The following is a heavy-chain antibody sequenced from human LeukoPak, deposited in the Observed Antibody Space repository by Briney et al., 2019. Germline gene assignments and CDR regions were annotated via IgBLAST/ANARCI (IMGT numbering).Heavy chain of an antibody. CDR3: ARHKDLGAFDI. J-gene: IGHJ3*02. D-gene: IGHD3-10*01. V-gene: IGHV4-38-2*02. CDR1: GYPISSGYY. CDR2: IYHSGST. Sequence: SETLSLTCTVSGYPISSGYYWGWIRQPPGKGLEWIGSIYHSGSTYYNPSLKSRVTISVDTSKNQFSLKLSSVTAADTAVYYCARHKDLGAFDIWGQGTMVTVSS.